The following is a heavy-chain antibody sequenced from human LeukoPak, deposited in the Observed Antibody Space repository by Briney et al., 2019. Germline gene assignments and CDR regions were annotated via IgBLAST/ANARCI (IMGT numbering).Heavy chain of an antibody. CDR2: IYSGGNT. V-gene: IGHV3-53*01. CDR1: GFTVSSNY. Sequence: PGGSLGLSCAASGFTVSSNYMSWVRQAPGKGLEWISVIYSGGNTYYADSVKGRFTISRDNSKNTLYLQMNSLRAEDTAVYYCASQVVVVAAYNDAFDIWGQGTMVTVSS. J-gene: IGHJ3*02. D-gene: IGHD2-15*01. CDR3: ASQVVVVAAYNDAFDI.